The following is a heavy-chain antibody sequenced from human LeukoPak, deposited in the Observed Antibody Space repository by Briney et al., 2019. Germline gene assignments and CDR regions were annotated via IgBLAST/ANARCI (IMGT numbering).Heavy chain of an antibody. V-gene: IGHV3-21*01. CDR1: GFTFSSYS. Sequence: GGSLRLSCVASGFTFSSYSMNWVRQAPGKGLEWVSSISSSSSYIYYADSVKGRFTISRDNAKNSLYLQMNSLRAEDTAVYYCARDSAAVATDLDYWGQGTLVTVSS. CDR3: ARDSAAVATDLDY. D-gene: IGHD6-19*01. J-gene: IGHJ4*02. CDR2: ISSSSSYI.